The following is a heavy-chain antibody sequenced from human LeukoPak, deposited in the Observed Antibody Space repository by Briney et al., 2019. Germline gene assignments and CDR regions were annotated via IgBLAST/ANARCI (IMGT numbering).Heavy chain of an antibody. CDR1: GYTFTSYD. V-gene: IGHV1-69*05. CDR3: ARDRWNCSGGSCYLGLNDY. J-gene: IGHJ4*02. Sequence: SVKVSCKASGYTFTSYDINWVRQAPGQGLEWMGGIIPIFGTANYAQKFQGRVTITTDESTSTAYMELSSLRSEDTAVYYCARDRWNCSGGSCYLGLNDYWGQGTLVTVSS. D-gene: IGHD2-15*01. CDR2: IIPIFGTA.